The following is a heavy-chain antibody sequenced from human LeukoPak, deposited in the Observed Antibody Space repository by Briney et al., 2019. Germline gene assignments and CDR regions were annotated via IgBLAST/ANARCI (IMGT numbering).Heavy chain of an antibody. V-gene: IGHV1-18*01. CDR1: GYTFTSYG. Sequence: GASVKVSCKASGYTFTSYGISWVRQAPGQGLEWMGWISAYNGNTNYAQKLQGRVTMTTDTSTSTAYMELSSLRSEDTAVYYCARFSQKNYGGNLWPADWGQGTLVTVSS. CDR3: ARFSQKNYGGNLWPAD. CDR2: ISAYNGNT. J-gene: IGHJ4*02. D-gene: IGHD4-23*01.